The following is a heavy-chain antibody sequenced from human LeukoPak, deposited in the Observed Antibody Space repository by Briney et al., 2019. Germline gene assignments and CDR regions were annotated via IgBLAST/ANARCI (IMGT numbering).Heavy chain of an antibody. CDR2: MNPNSGNT. CDR3: GRGGGGGYCSSTSCYRTYNWFDP. V-gene: IGHV1-8*03. Sequence: ASVKVSCKASGYTFTSYDINWVRQATGQGLEWMGWMNPNSGNTGYAQKFQGRVTITRNTSISTAYMELSSLRSEDKAVYYCGRGGGGGYCSSTSCYRTYNWFDPWGQGTLVTVSS. CDR1: GYTFTSYD. J-gene: IGHJ5*02. D-gene: IGHD2-2*01.